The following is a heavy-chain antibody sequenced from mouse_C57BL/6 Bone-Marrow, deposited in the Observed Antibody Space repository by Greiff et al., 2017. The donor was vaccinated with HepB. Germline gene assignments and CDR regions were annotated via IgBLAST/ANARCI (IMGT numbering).Heavy chain of an antibody. V-gene: IGHV2-6*01. CDR3: ARNWDVNYFDY. CDR1: GFSLTSYG. J-gene: IGHJ2*01. D-gene: IGHD4-1*01. Sequence: VHLVESGPGLVAPSQSLSITCTVSGFSLTSYGVDWVRQSPGKGLEWLGVIWGVGSTNYNSALKSRLSISKDNSKSQVFLKMNSLQTDDTAMYYCARNWDVNYFDYWGQGTTLTVSS. CDR2: IWGVGST.